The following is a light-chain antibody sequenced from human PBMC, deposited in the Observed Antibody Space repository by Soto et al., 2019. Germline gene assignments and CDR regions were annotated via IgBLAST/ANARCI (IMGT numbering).Light chain of an antibody. CDR1: SSDIGTYNS. CDR3: SSYTTSSTVV. J-gene: IGLJ3*02. V-gene: IGLV2-14*01. Sequence: QSALTQPASVSGSPGQSITISCTGSSSDIGTYNSVSWYQQHAGEVTKLMIYDVKNRPSGISDRFSGSKSGNTASLTISGLQAEDEADYYCSSYTTSSTVVFGGGTTLTVL. CDR2: DVK.